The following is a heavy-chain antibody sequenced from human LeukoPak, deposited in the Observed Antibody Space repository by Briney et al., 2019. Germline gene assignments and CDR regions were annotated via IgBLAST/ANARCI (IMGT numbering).Heavy chain of an antibody. D-gene: IGHD5-18*01. CDR2: ISAYNCNT. CDR3: ARVPSPRYSYGYSDY. CDR1: GYTFANYG. J-gene: IGHJ4*02. Sequence: GASVKVSCKASGYTFANYGISWVRQAPGQGLEWMGWISAYNCNTEYAQKLQARLTLTIDTSTRTTYMELRSLRSDDTAVYFCARVPSPRYSYGYSDYWGQGTLVTVSS. V-gene: IGHV1-18*01.